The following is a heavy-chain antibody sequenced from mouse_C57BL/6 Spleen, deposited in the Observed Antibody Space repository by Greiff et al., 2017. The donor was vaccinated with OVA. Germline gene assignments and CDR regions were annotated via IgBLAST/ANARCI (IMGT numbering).Heavy chain of an antibody. CDR1: GYTFTDYE. CDR2: IDPETGGT. J-gene: IGHJ3*01. V-gene: IGHV1-15*01. D-gene: IGHD4-1*01. Sequence: QVQLKESGAELVRPGASVTLSCKASGYTFTDYEMHWVKQTPVHGLEWIGAIDPETGGTAYNQKFKGKAILTADKSSSTAYMELRSLTSEDSAVYYCTKLGQAYWGQGTLVTVSA. CDR3: TKLGQAY.